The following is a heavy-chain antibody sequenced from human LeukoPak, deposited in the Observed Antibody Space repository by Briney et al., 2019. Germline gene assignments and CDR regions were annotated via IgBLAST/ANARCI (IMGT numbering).Heavy chain of an antibody. CDR1: GYTFTSYA. D-gene: IGHD3-10*01. V-gene: IGHV1-2*02. CDR3: ARSYYYGSGSYYHHYYYYYMDV. CDR2: INPNSGGT. J-gene: IGHJ6*03. Sequence: ASVKVSCKASGYTFTSYAMNWVRQAPGQGLEWMGWINPNSGGTNYAQKFQGRVTMTRDTSISTAYMELSRLRSDDTAVYYCARSYYYGSGSYYHHYYYYYMDVWGKGTTVTISS.